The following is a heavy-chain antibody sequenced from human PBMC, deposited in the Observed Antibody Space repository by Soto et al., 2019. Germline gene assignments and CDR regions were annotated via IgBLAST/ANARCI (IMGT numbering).Heavy chain of an antibody. CDR2: ISGSGATT. D-gene: IGHD3-10*01. CDR1: GFTFSNYA. CDR3: AKDSLDYYGSGRRKGFDY. Sequence: EVQLLESGGGLVQPGGSLRLSCAASGFTFSNYAMIWVRQAPGKGLEWVSSISGSGATTYYADSVKGRFTISRDNSKNTLYMQMNSLRAEDTALYYCAKDSLDYYGSGRRKGFDYWGQGTLVTVSS. V-gene: IGHV3-23*01. J-gene: IGHJ4*02.